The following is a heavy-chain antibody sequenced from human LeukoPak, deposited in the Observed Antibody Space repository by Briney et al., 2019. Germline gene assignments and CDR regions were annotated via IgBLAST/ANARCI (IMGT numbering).Heavy chain of an antibody. CDR1: GFTVSSNY. D-gene: IGHD6-13*01. J-gene: IGHJ4*02. CDR3: AKGLRGSSYDY. CDR2: IYSGGST. Sequence: GGSLRLSCVASGFTVSSNYMSWVRQAPGKGLEWVSVIYSGGSTYYADSVKGRFTISRDNSKNTLYLQMNSLRAEDTAVYYCAKGLRGSSYDYWGQGTLVTVSS. V-gene: IGHV3-53*01.